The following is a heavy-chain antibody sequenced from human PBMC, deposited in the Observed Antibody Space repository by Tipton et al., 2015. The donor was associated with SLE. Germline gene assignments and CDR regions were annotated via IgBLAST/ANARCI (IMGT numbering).Heavy chain of an antibody. V-gene: IGHV4-39*01. D-gene: IGHD6-19*01. J-gene: IGHJ4*02. Sequence: TLSLTCTVSGGSISSSSYYWGWIRQPPGKGLEWIGSIYYSGSTYYNPSLKSRVTINVDTSKNQFSLKLSSVTAADTAVYYCAGYTSGWYNGPDYWGQGTLVTVSS. CDR1: GGSISSSSYY. CDR3: AGYTSGWYNGPDY. CDR2: IYYSGST.